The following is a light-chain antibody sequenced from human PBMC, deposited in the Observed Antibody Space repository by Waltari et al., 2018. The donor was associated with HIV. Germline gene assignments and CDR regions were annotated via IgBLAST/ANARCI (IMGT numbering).Light chain of an antibody. Sequence: EILLTQFPVTLPVSPGDRATLSCRASQSLSNGIVWYQQKPGQAPRLLIYETSHRATGIPARFSGSGSGTDVTLTISNLEPEDLALYFCQGRGDRPLYSFGQGT. CDR1: QSLSNG. J-gene: IGKJ2*03. CDR2: ETS. CDR3: QGRGDRPLYS. V-gene: IGKV3-11*01.